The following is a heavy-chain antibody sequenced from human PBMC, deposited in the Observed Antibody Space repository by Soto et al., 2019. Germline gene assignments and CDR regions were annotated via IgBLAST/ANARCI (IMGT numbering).Heavy chain of an antibody. D-gene: IGHD4-4*01. Sequence: GGSLRLSCAASGFTFSSYSMNWVRQAPGKGLEWVSSISSSSSYIYYADSVKGRFTISRDNAKNSLYLQMNSLRAEDTAVYYCARSIYSNYYYGMDVWGQGTTVTVSS. CDR3: ARSIYSNYYYGMDV. J-gene: IGHJ6*02. V-gene: IGHV3-21*01. CDR1: GFTFSSYS. CDR2: ISSSSSYI.